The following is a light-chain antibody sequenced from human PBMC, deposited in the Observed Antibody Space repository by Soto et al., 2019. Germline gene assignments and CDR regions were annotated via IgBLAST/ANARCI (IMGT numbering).Light chain of an antibody. J-gene: IGLJ3*02. CDR1: SSNIGAGYD. Sequence: QPVLTQPPSVSGAPGQRVSISCTGRSSNIGAGYDVHWYQQLPGTAPKLLIYDNNNRPSGVPDRFSGSKSATSASLAITGLQAGDEADYYCQSYDTSLSGWVFGGGTKLTVL. CDR2: DNN. V-gene: IGLV1-40*01. CDR3: QSYDTSLSGWV.